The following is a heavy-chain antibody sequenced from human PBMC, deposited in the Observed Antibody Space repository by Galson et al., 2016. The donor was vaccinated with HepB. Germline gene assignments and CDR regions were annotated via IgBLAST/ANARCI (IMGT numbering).Heavy chain of an antibody. Sequence: SLRLSCAASGFTFSRSWMSWVRQAPGKGLEWVAGIWYDGSNKYYADSVKGRFTISRDNSKNTLYLQMNSLRAEDTAVYYCAREDPNVAVAALDYWGQGTLVTVSS. CDR3: AREDPNVAVAALDY. CDR1: GFTFSRSW. V-gene: IGHV3-33*08. CDR2: IWYDGSNK. J-gene: IGHJ4*02. D-gene: IGHD6-19*01.